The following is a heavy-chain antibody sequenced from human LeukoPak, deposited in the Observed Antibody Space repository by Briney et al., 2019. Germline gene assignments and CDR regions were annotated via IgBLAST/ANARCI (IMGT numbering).Heavy chain of an antibody. CDR1: GFTVSINY. V-gene: IGHV3-66*01. CDR2: IYSGGST. J-gene: IGHJ4*02. Sequence: GGSLRLSCAASGFTVSINYMSWVRQAPGKGLEWVPVIYSGGSTYYADSVKGRFTISRDNSKNTLYLQMNSLRAEDTAVYYCARVAAADPFDYWGQGTLVTVSS. D-gene: IGHD6-13*01. CDR3: ARVAAADPFDY.